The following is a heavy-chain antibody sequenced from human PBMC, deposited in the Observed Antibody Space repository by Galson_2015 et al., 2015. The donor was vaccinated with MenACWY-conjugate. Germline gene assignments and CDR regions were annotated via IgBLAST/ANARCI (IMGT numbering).Heavy chain of an antibody. J-gene: IGHJ3*02. CDR3: ARRSLMVRGMEDAFDI. V-gene: IGHV4-39*01. D-gene: IGHD3-10*01. Sequence: LTCLVSGGSMNKTSFYWAWIRQSPGTGLEWIGSVYYTGSASYNPSLERRVTISSDTSKNQFSLRLTSVTAPDTAVYYCARRSLMVRGMEDAFDIWGQGTTVSVSS. CDR1: GGSMNKTSFY. CDR2: VYYTGSA.